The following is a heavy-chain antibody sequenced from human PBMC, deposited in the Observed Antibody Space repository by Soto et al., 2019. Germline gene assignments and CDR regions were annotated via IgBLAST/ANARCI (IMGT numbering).Heavy chain of an antibody. CDR1: GDPFSNYD. Sequence: QVQLVQSGAEVKKPGASVKVSCKASGDPFSNYDIKWMRQATGQGLEWMGWMNPNSGNTGSARKFQGRVTMTRNTSISTAYMELSSLRSEDTAVYYCARGRNGMDVWGQGTTVTVSS. V-gene: IGHV1-8*01. CDR3: ARGRNGMDV. J-gene: IGHJ6*02. CDR2: MNPNSGNT.